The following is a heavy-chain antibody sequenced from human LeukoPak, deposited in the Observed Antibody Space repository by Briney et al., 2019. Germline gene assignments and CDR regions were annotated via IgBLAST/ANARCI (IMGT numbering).Heavy chain of an antibody. CDR3: ASGHIGIVGATTVDY. CDR1: GFTFSDYY. V-gene: IGHV3-11*04. J-gene: IGHJ4*02. CDR2: ISSSGSTI. D-gene: IGHD1-26*01. Sequence: TGGSLRLSCAASGFTFSDYYMSWIRQAPGKGLEWVSYISSSGSTIYYAVSVKGRFTISRDNAKNSLYLQMNSLRAEDTAVYYCASGHIGIVGATTVDYWGQGTLVTVSS.